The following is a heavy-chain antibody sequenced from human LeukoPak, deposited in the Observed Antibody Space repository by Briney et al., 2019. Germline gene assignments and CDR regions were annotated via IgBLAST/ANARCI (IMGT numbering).Heavy chain of an antibody. CDR1: GGSISSSSYY. Sequence: SETLSLTCTVSGGSISSSSYYWGWIRQPPGKGLEWIGRFYYSGSTYYNPSLKSRVTISVDTSKNQFSLKLSSVTAADTTVYYCAKHHYSFSTVTYLDYWGQGTLVTVSS. CDR2: FYYSGST. V-gene: IGHV4-39*01. J-gene: IGHJ4*02. CDR3: AKHHYSFSTVTYLDY. D-gene: IGHD4-17*01.